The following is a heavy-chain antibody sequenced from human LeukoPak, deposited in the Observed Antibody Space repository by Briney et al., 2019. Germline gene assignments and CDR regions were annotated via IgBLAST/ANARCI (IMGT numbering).Heavy chain of an antibody. CDR1: GFTFSRYS. V-gene: IGHV3-48*04. CDR2: ISSGDGPT. Sequence: PGGSLRLSCAASGFTFSRYSMNWVRQAPGKGLEWVSYISSGDGPTYYADSVKGRFTISRDNAKNSLFLQMNSLRVEDTAVYYCARELRYDNSDSGAFWGQGTVVTVSS. J-gene: IGHJ3*01. CDR3: ARELRYDNSDSGAF. D-gene: IGHD3-22*01.